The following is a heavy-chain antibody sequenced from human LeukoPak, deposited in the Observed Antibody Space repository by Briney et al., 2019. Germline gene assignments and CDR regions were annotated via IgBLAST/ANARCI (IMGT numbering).Heavy chain of an antibody. D-gene: IGHD2-15*01. CDR2: INHSGST. CDR1: GETFSDYY. CDR3: ARCLQWPLRRCFDY. V-gene: IGHV4-34*01. Sequence: SETLSLICAVYGETFSDYYWTWIRQPPGKGLEWIGEINHSGSTDYNPSLKSRVTISVDTSKNQFSLRLSSVTAADTAVYDCARCLQWPLRRCFDYWGQGTLVTVSS. J-gene: IGHJ4*02.